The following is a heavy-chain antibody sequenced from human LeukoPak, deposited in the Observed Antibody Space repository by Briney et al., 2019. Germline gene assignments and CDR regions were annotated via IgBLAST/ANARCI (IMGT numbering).Heavy chain of an antibody. Sequence: GGSLRLSCAASGFTFSSYSMNRVRQAPGKGLEWVSSISSSSSYIYYADSVKGRFTISRDNAKNSLYLQMNSLRAEDTAVYYCANMRRGYCSSTSCYAYYYMDVWGKGTTVTVSS. D-gene: IGHD2-2*01. CDR1: GFTFSSYS. CDR2: ISSSSSYI. CDR3: ANMRRGYCSSTSCYAYYYMDV. J-gene: IGHJ6*03. V-gene: IGHV3-21*01.